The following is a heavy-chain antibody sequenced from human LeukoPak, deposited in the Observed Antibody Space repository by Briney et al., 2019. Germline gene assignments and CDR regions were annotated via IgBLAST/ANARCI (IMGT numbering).Heavy chain of an antibody. CDR1: EFTFSSYW. CDR2: IKQDGGQI. D-gene: IGHD4-17*01. Sequence: GGSLRLSCAASEFTFSSYWMSWVREAPGKGLEWVANIKQDGGQIYYLESVKGRFTVSRDNAKNSLYLQMNSLRAEDTAVYYCARLGARQMLEYWGQGTLVTVSS. J-gene: IGHJ4*02. V-gene: IGHV3-7*01. CDR3: ARLGARQMLEY.